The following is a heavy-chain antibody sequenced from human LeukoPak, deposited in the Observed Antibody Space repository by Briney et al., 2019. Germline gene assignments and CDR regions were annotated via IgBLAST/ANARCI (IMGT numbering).Heavy chain of an antibody. CDR2: LIPVLGMS. Sequence: ASVKVSCKSSGGSFSTYAVNWVRQAPGQGLEWMGRLIPVLGMSHYAPGFQGRVTLTADRSTNTAYMELDRLTSDDTAVYFCARDRGGGFDLAFFDHWXQGTLVTVSS. CDR1: GGSFSTYA. D-gene: IGHD5-12*01. J-gene: IGHJ4*02. CDR3: ARDRGGGFDLAFFDH. V-gene: IGHV1-69*04.